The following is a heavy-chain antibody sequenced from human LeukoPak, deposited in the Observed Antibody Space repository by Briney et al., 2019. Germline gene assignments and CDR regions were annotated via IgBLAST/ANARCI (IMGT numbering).Heavy chain of an antibody. CDR1: GGSFSGYY. V-gene: IGHV4-34*01. J-gene: IGHJ5*02. D-gene: IGHD2-2*01. CDR3: ARGRGRYCSSTSCYAVRFDP. Sequence: PSETLSLTCAVYGGSFSGYYWSWIRQPPGKGLEWIGEINHSGSTNYNPSLKSRVTISVDTSKNQFSLKLSSVTAADTAVYYCARGRGRYCSSTSCYAVRFDPWGQGTLVTVSS. CDR2: INHSGST.